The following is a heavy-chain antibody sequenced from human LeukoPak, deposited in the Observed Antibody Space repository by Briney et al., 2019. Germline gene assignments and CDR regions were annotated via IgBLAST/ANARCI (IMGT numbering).Heavy chain of an antibody. J-gene: IGHJ4*02. CDR1: GFTFSNYS. Sequence: PGGSLRLSCEASGFTFSNYSMNWARQAPGEGLEWVSYISSSRTTSYADSVKGRFTISRDNAKNSLYLQMNSLRAEDTAVYYCARDLEGSGSFYRPSYDYWGQGTLVTVSS. CDR3: ARDLEGSGSFYRPSYDY. D-gene: IGHD3-10*01. V-gene: IGHV3-48*01. CDR2: ISSSRTT.